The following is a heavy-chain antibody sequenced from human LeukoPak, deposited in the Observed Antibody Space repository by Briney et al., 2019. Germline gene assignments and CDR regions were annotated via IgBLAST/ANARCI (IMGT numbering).Heavy chain of an antibody. V-gene: IGHV3-23*01. CDR3: ARDPWGVAPPY. CDR2: ISSTGGST. Sequence: PGGSLRLSCAASGFTFTSYAMSWVRQAPGKGLEWVSAISSTGGSTYYSDSVKGRFTISRDNSKNTLYLQMNSLRAEDTAVYYCARDPWGVAPPYWGQGTLVTVSS. CDR1: GFTFTSYA. J-gene: IGHJ4*02. D-gene: IGHD3-16*01.